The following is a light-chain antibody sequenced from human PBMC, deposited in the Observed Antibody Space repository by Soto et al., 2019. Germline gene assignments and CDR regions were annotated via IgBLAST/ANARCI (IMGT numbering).Light chain of an antibody. Sequence: QLTQSPSSLSASVGDRVTISCRASHAISSYLAWYQQKPGKAPKLLIYAASTLQSGVPSRFSGSGSGTDFTLTISSLQPEDFATYYCQQLDTYPPFGPGTKVDIK. J-gene: IGKJ3*01. V-gene: IGKV1-9*01. CDR1: HAISSY. CDR2: AAS. CDR3: QQLDTYPP.